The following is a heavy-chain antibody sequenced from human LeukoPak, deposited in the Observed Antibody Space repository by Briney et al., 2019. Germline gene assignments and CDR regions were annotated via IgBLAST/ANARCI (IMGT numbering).Heavy chain of an antibody. Sequence: SVKVSCKASGCTFSSYAISWVRQAPGPGLEWMGGIIPIFGTANYAQKFQGIVTITADKCTSTAYMELSSLRSADTAVYYCAREGGVRDPPSMAAEYLQHWGQGTLVTVSS. D-gene: IGHD1-26*01. CDR3: AREGGVRDPPSMAAEYLQH. V-gene: IGHV1-69*06. J-gene: IGHJ1*01. CDR1: GCTFSSYA. CDR2: IIPIFGTA.